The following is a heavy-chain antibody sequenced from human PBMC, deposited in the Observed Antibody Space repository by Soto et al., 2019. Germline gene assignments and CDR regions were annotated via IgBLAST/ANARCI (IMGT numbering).Heavy chain of an antibody. CDR3: AREEYSSSSTGMYYFDY. J-gene: IGHJ4*02. CDR1: GGTFSSYA. CDR2: IIPIFGTA. D-gene: IGHD6-6*01. Sequence: QVQLVQSGAEVKKPGSSVKVSCKASGGTFSSYAISWVRQAPGQGLEWMGGIIPIFGTANYAQKFQGRVTITADESTSTAYMELSSLRSEDTVVYYCAREEYSSSSTGMYYFDYWGQGTLVTVSS. V-gene: IGHV1-69*01.